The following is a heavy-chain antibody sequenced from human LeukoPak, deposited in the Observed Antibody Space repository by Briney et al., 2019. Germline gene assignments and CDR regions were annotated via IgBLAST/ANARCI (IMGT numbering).Heavy chain of an antibody. Sequence: GGSLRLSCAASGFTFDDYAMHWVRQAPGKGLDWVSGISWNSGSIGYADSVKGRFTISRDNAKNSLYLQMNSLRAEDTALYYCAKDMGYSYGYSSAGFDYWGQGTLVTVSS. J-gene: IGHJ4*02. V-gene: IGHV3-9*01. D-gene: IGHD5-18*01. CDR1: GFTFDDYA. CDR2: ISWNSGSI. CDR3: AKDMGYSYGYSSAGFDY.